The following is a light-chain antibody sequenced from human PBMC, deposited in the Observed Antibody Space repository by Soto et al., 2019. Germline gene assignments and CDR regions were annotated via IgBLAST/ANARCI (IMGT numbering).Light chain of an antibody. CDR2: GAS. Sequence: DIQMTQSPSAMSAPVGDRVTITCRASQGISNNLAWFQQKPGKVPKRLIYGASSLQSGVPSRFSGSGSGAEFTLTISSLQPEDFSAFYCLQHDSYPLTFGQGTKVEIK. CDR3: LQHDSYPLT. CDR1: QGISNN. V-gene: IGKV1-17*03. J-gene: IGKJ1*01.